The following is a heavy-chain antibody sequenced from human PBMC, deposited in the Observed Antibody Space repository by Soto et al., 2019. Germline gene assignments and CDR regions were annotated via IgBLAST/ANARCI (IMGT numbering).Heavy chain of an antibody. CDR3: AKDISTYSGGYTYYFDY. CDR2: ISNDGRKT. J-gene: IGHJ4*02. D-gene: IGHD1-26*01. Sequence: QVQLVESGGGVVQPGRSLRLSCAASEFTFSKFAIHWVRQAPGKGLEWVAVISNDGRKTYYIDSVKGRFTISRDNSNNTLFLQMSSLRLEDTAVYYCAKDISTYSGGYTYYFDYWGQGTLVTVSS. V-gene: IGHV3-30*18. CDR1: EFTFSKFA.